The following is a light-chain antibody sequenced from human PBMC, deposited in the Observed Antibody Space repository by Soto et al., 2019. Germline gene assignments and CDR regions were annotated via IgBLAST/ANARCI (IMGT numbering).Light chain of an antibody. CDR2: DVS. J-gene: IGLJ3*02. CDR3: SSYTTTYTWM. V-gene: IGLV2-14*01. Sequence: QSALTQPASVSGSPGQSITISCTGTRSDVGYYDYVSWYQQHPGKAPTLVIYDVSHRPSGVSDRFSGSKSGNTASLTISGLQAEDEGDYYCSSYTTTYTWMFGGGTKLTVL. CDR1: RSDVGYYDY.